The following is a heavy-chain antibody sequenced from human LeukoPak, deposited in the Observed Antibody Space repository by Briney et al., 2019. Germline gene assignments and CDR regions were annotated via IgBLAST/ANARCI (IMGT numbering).Heavy chain of an antibody. J-gene: IGHJ6*02. CDR1: GFTFSSYD. Sequence: GGSLRLSCAASGFTFSSYDMNWVRQAPGKGLEWVSYVSGSSSTIFYADSVKGRFTISRDNAKNSVYLQVNSLRADDTAVYYCAKDSPSLEWLFFHYYYGMDVWGQGTTVNVSS. V-gene: IGHV3-48*01. CDR2: VSGSSSTI. CDR3: AKDSPSLEWLFFHYYYGMDV. D-gene: IGHD3-3*01.